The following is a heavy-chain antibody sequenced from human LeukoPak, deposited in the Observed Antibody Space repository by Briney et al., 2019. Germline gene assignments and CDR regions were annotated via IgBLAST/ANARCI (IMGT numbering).Heavy chain of an antibody. J-gene: IGHJ2*01. Sequence: PSETLSLTCAVYGGSYSGYYWSWVRQPPGKGLEWIGEIHYSGATNYKPSLKSRATILGDTSKSQISLKLTSVTAADTALYCCARGRPGTGNYYFDLWGRGTLVTVSS. CDR3: ARGRPGTGNYYFDL. D-gene: IGHD1-7*01. CDR1: GGSYSGYY. V-gene: IGHV4-34*01. CDR2: IHYSGAT.